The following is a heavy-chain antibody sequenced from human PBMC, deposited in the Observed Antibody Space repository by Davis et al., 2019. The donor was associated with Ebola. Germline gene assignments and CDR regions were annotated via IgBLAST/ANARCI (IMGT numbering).Heavy chain of an antibody. CDR2: IKQDGSEK. V-gene: IGHV3-7*03. Sequence: GESLKISCAASGFTFSSYWMSWVRQAPGKGLEWVANIKQDGSEKYYADSVKGRFTISRDNSKNTLYLQMNSLRAEDTAVYYCAKDVGAVAGFFDYWGQGTLVTVSS. J-gene: IGHJ4*02. CDR3: AKDVGAVAGFFDY. CDR1: GFTFSSYW. D-gene: IGHD6-19*01.